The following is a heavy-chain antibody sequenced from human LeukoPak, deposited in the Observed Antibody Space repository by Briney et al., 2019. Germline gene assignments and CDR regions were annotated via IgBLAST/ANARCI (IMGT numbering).Heavy chain of an antibody. D-gene: IGHD6-13*01. Sequence: GASVTVSCKASGYTFTGYYMHWVRQAPGQGLEWMGRINPNSGGTNYAQKFQGRVTMTRDTSISTAYMEVSRLRSDDTAVYYCARVIAALFYYYGMDVWGQGTTVTVSS. CDR1: GYTFTGYY. CDR2: INPNSGGT. J-gene: IGHJ6*02. V-gene: IGHV1-2*06. CDR3: ARVIAALFYYYGMDV.